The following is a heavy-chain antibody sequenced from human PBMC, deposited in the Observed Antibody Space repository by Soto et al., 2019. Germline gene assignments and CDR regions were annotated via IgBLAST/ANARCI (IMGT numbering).Heavy chain of an antibody. CDR2: ISGSGGST. CDR1: GFTFSSYA. V-gene: IGHV3-23*01. J-gene: IGHJ6*02. D-gene: IGHD2-15*01. Sequence: PGGSLRLSCAASGFTFSSYAMSWVRQAPGKGLEWVSAISGSGGSTYYADSVKGRFTISRDNSKNTLYLQMNSLRAEDTAVYYCAKRIDVYYYYGMDVWGQGTTVTVSS. CDR3: AKRIDVYYYYGMDV.